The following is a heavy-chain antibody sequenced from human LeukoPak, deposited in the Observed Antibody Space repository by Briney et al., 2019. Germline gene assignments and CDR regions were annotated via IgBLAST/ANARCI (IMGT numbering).Heavy chain of an antibody. CDR3: AKDLSGGYHSYYFDF. Sequence: VGSLRLSCAASGFTFSSYWMSWVRQAPGKGLEWVANIKQDGSEKYYVDSVKGRFTISRDNAKNSLYLQMNSLRAEDTAVYFCAKDLSGGYHSYYFDFWGQGTPVTVSS. V-gene: IGHV3-7*01. CDR1: GFTFSSYW. J-gene: IGHJ4*02. CDR2: IKQDGSEK. D-gene: IGHD5-18*01.